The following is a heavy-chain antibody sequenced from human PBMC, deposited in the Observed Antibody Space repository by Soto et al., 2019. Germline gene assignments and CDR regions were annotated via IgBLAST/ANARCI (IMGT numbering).Heavy chain of an antibody. J-gene: IGHJ4*02. V-gene: IGHV3-48*01. Sequence: EVQLVESGGGLVQPGGSLRLSCAASGFTFSSYSMNWVRQAPGKGLEWVSYISNSNSTIYYADSVKGRFTISRDNAKNSLYLQMTGLRAEDTAVYYCARVTTVVTPGYWGQGTLVTVSS. CDR3: ARVTTVVTPGY. CDR2: ISNSNSTI. D-gene: IGHD4-17*01. CDR1: GFTFSSYS.